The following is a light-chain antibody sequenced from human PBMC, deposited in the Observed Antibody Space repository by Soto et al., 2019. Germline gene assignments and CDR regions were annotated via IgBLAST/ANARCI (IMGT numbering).Light chain of an antibody. V-gene: IGLV2-14*01. CDR1: SADIGSHDY. CDR3: NSYTTTSALV. Sequence: QSALTQPASGSGSPGQSITISCTVISADIGSHDYVSWYQQHPGKVPKLIIYEVSKRPSGASDRFSGSKSGNAAYLSISGLQPEDEADYYCNSYTTTSALVFGTGTKVTVL. CDR2: EVS. J-gene: IGLJ1*01.